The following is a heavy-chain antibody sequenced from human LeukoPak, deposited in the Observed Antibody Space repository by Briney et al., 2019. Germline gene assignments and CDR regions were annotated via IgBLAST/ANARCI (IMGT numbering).Heavy chain of an antibody. CDR3: AKHSGSYFIYYVDS. D-gene: IGHD1-26*01. V-gene: IGHV3-23*01. CDR1: GFTFSSYG. CDR2: ISNTAYNT. Sequence: PGGSLRLSCGASGFTFSSYGMSWVRQAPGKDLEWVSTISNTAYNTYYADPVKGRFTISRDNSANTVSLQMNSLRAEDTALYYCAKHSGSYFIYYVDSWGQGTQVTVSS. J-gene: IGHJ4*02.